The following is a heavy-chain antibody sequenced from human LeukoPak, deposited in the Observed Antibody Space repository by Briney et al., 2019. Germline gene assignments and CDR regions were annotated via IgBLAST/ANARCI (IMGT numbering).Heavy chain of an antibody. D-gene: IGHD2-15*01. Sequence: GGSLRLSCAASGFTFSSYSMNWVRQAPGKGLEWVSSISSSSSYIYYADSVKGRFTISRDNAKNSLYLQMNSLRAEDTAVYYCAGRGYCSGSSCRMMADYYYYYMDVWGKGTTVTVSS. V-gene: IGHV3-21*01. CDR3: AGRGYCSGSSCRMMADYYYYYMDV. CDR1: GFTFSSYS. J-gene: IGHJ6*03. CDR2: ISSSSSYI.